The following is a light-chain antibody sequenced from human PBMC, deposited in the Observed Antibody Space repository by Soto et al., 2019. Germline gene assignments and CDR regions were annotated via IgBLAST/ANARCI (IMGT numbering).Light chain of an antibody. V-gene: IGKV3D-15*01. CDR1: QGVSRK. CDR3: QQYNNWPRT. J-gene: IGKJ1*01. Sequence: DKVMTQSPSTLSVAPGERVTFSCRASQGVSRKLAWYQHKPGQAPRLLISGASTGATGIPDRFGGSGSGTDFTLTISSLQSEDFAVYYCQQYNNWPRTFCQGTKVDI. CDR2: GAS.